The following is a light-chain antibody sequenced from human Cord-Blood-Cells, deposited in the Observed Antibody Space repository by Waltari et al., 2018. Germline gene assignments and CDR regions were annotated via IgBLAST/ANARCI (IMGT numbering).Light chain of an antibody. CDR1: QSVSSN. CDR2: GSS. CDR3: QQYNNWPYT. Sequence: EIVMTQSPATLSVSPGERATLSCRANQSVSSNLAWYQQKPGQAPRLLIYGSSTRASVIPARFSGSGSGTEFTLTISILQSEYFAVYYCQQYNNWPYTFGQGTKLEIK. V-gene: IGKV3-15*01. J-gene: IGKJ2*01.